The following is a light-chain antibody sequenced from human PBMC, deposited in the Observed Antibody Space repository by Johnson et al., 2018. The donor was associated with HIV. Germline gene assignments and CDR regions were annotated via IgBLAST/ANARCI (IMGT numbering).Light chain of an antibody. V-gene: IGLV1-51*01. CDR1: SSNIGNNY. J-gene: IGLJ1*01. CDR2: DNN. CDR3: GTWDSSLSAYV. Sequence: QSVLTQPPSVSAAPGQKVTISCSGSSSNIGNNYVSWYQQLPGTAPKLLIYDNNKRPSGIPDRFSGSKSGPSATLGITGLQTGDEAGYYCGTWDSSLSAYVFGTGTKVTVL.